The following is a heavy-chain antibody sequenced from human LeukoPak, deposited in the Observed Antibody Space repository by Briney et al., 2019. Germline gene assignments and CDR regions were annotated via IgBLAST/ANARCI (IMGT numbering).Heavy chain of an antibody. J-gene: IGHJ4*02. D-gene: IGHD5-24*01. CDR2: IKHSGST. CDR3: ARGRDPY. V-gene: IGHV4-34*01. CDR1: GGSFSGYY. Sequence: SETLSLTCAVYGGSFSGYYWTWIRQPPGRGLEWIGEIKHSGSTNYNPPLNRRVTTSVDTSKSQLSLKLNPVTAADTAMYYCARGRDPYWGQGTLVTVSS.